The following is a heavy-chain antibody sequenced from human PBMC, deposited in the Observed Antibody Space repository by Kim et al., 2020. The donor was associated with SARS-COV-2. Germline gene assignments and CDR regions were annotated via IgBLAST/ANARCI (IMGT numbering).Heavy chain of an antibody. V-gene: IGHV4-59*12. CDR1: GDSMSSYY. D-gene: IGHD3-10*01. CDR3: ARDSGESYGSVFRLDP. CDR2: IYYSGST. J-gene: IGHJ5*02. Sequence: SETLSLTCSVSGDSMSSYYWNWIRQPPGKGLEWIGHIYYSGSTNYNPALRSRVSISVDTSKKQFFLRLSSVTAADTAVYYCARDSGESYGSVFRLDPWG.